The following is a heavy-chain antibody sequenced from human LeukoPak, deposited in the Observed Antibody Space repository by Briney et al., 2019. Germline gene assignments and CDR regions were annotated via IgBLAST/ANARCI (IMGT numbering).Heavy chain of an antibody. CDR2: IYYSGST. Sequence: SETLCLTCAVYGVSFSGYYWSWIRQPPGKGLEWVGCIYYSGSTNYNPSLKSRVTISVDTSKNQFSLKLSSVTAADTAVYYCARTTEGGYTYDYFYYYYMDVWGKGTTVTISS. CDR3: ARTTEGGYTYDYFYYYYMDV. CDR1: GVSFSGYY. J-gene: IGHJ6*03. D-gene: IGHD5-18*01. V-gene: IGHV4-59*01.